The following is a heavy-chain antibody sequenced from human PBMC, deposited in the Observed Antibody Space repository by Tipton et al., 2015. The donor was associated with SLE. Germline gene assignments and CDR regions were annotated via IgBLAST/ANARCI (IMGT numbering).Heavy chain of an antibody. J-gene: IGHJ3*02. CDR1: GDSITSGSYY. CDR3: ARVGADDI. CDR2: IYYSGST. V-gene: IGHV4-61*01. Sequence: TLSLTCTVSGDSITSGSYYWSWIRQPPGKGLEWIGYIYYSGSTNYNPSLKSRVTISVDTSKNQFSLKLSSVTAADTAVYYCARVGADDIWGQGTMVTVSS. D-gene: IGHD3-3*01.